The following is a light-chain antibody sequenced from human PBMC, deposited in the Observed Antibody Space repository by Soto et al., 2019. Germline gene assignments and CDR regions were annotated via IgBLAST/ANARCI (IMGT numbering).Light chain of an antibody. V-gene: IGKV3D-20*01. J-gene: IGKJ4*01. Sequence: EIVLPQSPATLSLSPGERVTLSCGASQSITNNFVAWYQQRPGLAPRLLIFDASTRASGVPDRFSGSGSGTDFTRTISSLEPADFAVYYCQQFGNSPTFGGGTKVEFK. CDR1: QSITNNF. CDR2: DAS. CDR3: QQFGNSPT.